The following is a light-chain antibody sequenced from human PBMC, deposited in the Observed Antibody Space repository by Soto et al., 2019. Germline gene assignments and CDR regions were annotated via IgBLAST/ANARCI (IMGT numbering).Light chain of an antibody. V-gene: IGKV3-15*01. CDR1: QRVSSH. CDR2: AAS. CDR3: HQYNNWPWT. J-gene: IGKJ1*01. Sequence: TGIAQTPYTLFVSPGDTAPPSLRASQRVSSHLAWYQQKPGQAPRLLIYAASTRATGIPVRFSGSGSETEFTLTIRSLQSEDFALYYCHQYNNWPWTFGQGTKVDIK.